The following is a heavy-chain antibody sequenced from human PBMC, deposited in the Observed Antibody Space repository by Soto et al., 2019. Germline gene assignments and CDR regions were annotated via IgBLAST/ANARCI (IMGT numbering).Heavy chain of an antibody. J-gene: IGHJ3*02. Sequence: QVQLVQSGAEVKKPGASVKVSCKASGYTFTSYGISWVRQAPGQGLEWMGWISAYNGNTNYAQKLQGRVTMTTDTSTSTAYMELRSLRADDTAVYYCARPNRWGIAADGNDAFDIWSQGTMVTVSS. D-gene: IGHD6-13*01. CDR2: ISAYNGNT. V-gene: IGHV1-18*04. CDR3: ARPNRWGIAADGNDAFDI. CDR1: GYTFTSYG.